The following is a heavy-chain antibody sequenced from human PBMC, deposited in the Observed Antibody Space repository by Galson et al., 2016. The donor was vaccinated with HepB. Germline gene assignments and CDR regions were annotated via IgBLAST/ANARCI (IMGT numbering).Heavy chain of an antibody. CDR2: ISGYNGNT. J-gene: IGHJ4*02. Sequence: SVKVSCKASGYTFNTYAISWVRQAPGQGLEWMGWISGYNGNTHYAQKVQARVTMTTDTSTSTAYMELRGLKSDDTAVYYCARDSLGQYNGWYYAREYYFDYWGQGTLVTVSS. D-gene: IGHD6-19*01. CDR3: ARDSLGQYNGWYYAREYYFDY. V-gene: IGHV1-18*01. CDR1: GYTFNTYA.